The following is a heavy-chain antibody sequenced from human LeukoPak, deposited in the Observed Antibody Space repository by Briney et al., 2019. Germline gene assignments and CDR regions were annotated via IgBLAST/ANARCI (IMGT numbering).Heavy chain of an antibody. Sequence: GGSLRLSCAASGFTFSSYSTNWVRQAPGKGLEWVSSISSSSSYIYYADSVKGRFTISRDNAKNSLYLQMNSLRAEDTAVYYCARVPGPTVTHHFDYWGQGTLVTVSS. CDR2: ISSSSSYI. CDR3: ARVPGPTVTHHFDY. D-gene: IGHD4-17*01. CDR1: GFTFSSYS. V-gene: IGHV3-21*01. J-gene: IGHJ4*02.